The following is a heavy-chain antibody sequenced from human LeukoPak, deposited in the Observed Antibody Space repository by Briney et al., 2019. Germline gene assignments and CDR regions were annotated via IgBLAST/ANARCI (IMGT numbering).Heavy chain of an antibody. V-gene: IGHV4-59*11. D-gene: IGHD3-10*01. CDR3: ARGYYGSGSYWDP. CDR1: GGSISSHY. J-gene: IGHJ5*02. Sequence: SETLSLTCTVSGGSISSHYWNWIRQPPGKGLEWIGYISYSGSTNYNPSLKSRVTISVDTSKTQFSLKLSSVTAADTAVYYCARGYYGSGSYWDPWGQGTLVTVSS. CDR2: ISYSGST.